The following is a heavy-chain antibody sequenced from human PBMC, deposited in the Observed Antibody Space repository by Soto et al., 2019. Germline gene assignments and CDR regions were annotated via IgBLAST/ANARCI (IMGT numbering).Heavy chain of an antibody. CDR2: INPHGGST. CDR1: RDTFTSYY. D-gene: IGHD1-26*01. V-gene: IGHV1-46*01. J-gene: IGHJ5*02. Sequence: ASVKVSCKAPRDTFTSYYSNWVRQAPGQGLEWMGVINPHGGSTAYAQKFKGRFTLTRDTSASTVYMEVSSLTSEDTATYYCARSSGGNFGIIIEGTNWFAPWGQGTLVTVSS. CDR3: ARSSGGNFGIIIEGTNWFAP.